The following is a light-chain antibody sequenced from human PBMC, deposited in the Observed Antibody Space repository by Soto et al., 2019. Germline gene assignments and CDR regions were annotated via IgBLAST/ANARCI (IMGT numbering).Light chain of an antibody. CDR2: AAS. CDR3: QQYYSYPRA. CDR1: QCISSY. V-gene: IGKV1-8*01. J-gene: IGKJ3*01. Sequence: AIRMTQSPSSFSASTGDRVTITCRASQCISSYLAWYQQKPGKAPKLLIYAASTLQSGVPSRFSGSGSGTDFTLTISCLQSEDFATYYCQQYYSYPRAFGPGTKVDIK.